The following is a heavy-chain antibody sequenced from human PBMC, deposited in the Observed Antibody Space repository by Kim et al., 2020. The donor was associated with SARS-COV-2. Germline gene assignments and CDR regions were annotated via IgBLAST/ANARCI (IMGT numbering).Heavy chain of an antibody. Sequence: SETLSLTCTVSGGSISGYYWSWIRQPPGKGLDYIGYIYYSGSTKYNPSLESRVTISAETSKNQFSLKLNSVTAADTAVYYCARGYGLGSYSSFDHWGQGTLVTVSS. J-gene: IGHJ4*02. CDR3: ARGYGLGSYSSFDH. CDR2: IYYSGST. V-gene: IGHV4-59*01. CDR1: GGSISGYY. D-gene: IGHD3-10*01.